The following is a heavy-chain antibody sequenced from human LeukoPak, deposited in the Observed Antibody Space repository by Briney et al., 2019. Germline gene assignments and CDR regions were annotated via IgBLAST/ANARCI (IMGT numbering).Heavy chain of an antibody. CDR1: GFTLGDYY. J-gene: IGHJ6*02. CDR2: ISNSGSTI. V-gene: IGHV3-11*01. CDR3: ARDKSHGGMDV. Sequence: SGGSLRLSCTASGFTLGDYYMNWIRQVPGKGPEWVSYISNSGSTIYYADYVKGRFTVSRDNTKNSLYLQMNSLRAEDTAVYFCARDKSHGGMDVWGRGTTVTVSS.